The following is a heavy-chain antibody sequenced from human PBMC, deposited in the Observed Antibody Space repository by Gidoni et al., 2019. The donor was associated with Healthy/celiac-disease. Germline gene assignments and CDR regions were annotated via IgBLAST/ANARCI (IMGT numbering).Heavy chain of an antibody. CDR3: ARWHGGITIFGVGDNWFDP. CDR2: ISSSSSYT. CDR1: GFTFSAYY. V-gene: IGHV3-11*06. J-gene: IGHJ5*02. D-gene: IGHD3-3*01. Sequence: QVQLVESGGGLVKPGGSLRLSCAASGFTFSAYYMRWIRQAPGKGLEWVSYISSSSSYTNYADSVKGRFTISRDNAKKSLYLQMNSLRAEDTAVYYCARWHGGITIFGVGDNWFDPWGQGTLVTVSS.